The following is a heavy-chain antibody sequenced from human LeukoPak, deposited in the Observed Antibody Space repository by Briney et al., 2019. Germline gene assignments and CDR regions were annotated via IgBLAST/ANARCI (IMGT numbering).Heavy chain of an antibody. D-gene: IGHD3-10*01. CDR1: GYTFTSYD. CDR3: ARVGLGNVLLWFRESYTPYYFDY. J-gene: IGHJ4*02. V-gene: IGHV1-8*01. Sequence: ASVKVSCKASGYTFTSYDINWVRQATGQGLEWMGWMNPNSGNTGYAQKFQGRVTMTRNTSISTAYMELSSLRSEDTAVYYCARVGLGNVLLWFRESYTPYYFDYWGQGTLVTVSS. CDR2: MNPNSGNT.